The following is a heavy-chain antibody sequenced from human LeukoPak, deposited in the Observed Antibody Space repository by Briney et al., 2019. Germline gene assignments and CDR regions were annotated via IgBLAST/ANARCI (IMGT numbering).Heavy chain of an antibody. J-gene: IGHJ6*03. CDR2: ISSSGSTI. CDR1: GFTFSDYY. D-gene: IGHD5-18*01. Sequence: GGSLRLSCAASGFTFSDYYMSWIRQAPGRGLEWVSYISSSGSTIYYADSVKGRFTISRDNAKNSLYLQMNSLRSEDTAVYYCARDPGGYSYGTRYYDYMDVWGKGTTVTVSS. V-gene: IGHV3-11*01. CDR3: ARDPGGYSYGTRYYDYMDV.